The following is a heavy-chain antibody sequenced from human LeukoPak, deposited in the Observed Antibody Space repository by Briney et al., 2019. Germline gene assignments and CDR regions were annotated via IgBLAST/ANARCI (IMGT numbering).Heavy chain of an antibody. CDR2: XSYDGSNK. J-gene: IGHJ3*02. CDR1: GFTFSSYA. Sequence: GGSLRLSCAASGFTFSSYAMHWVRQAPGKGXXXXXXXSYDGSNKYYXXXVXXXXTISRDNSKNTLYLQMNSLRAEDTAVYYCARDGDYGDYYAFDIWGQGTMVTVSS. CDR3: ARDGDYGDYYAFDI. V-gene: IGHV3-30-3*01. D-gene: IGHD4-17*01.